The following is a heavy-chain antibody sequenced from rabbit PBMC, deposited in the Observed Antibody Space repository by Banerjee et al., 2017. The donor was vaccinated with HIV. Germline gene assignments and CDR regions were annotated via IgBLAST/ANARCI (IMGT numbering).Heavy chain of an antibody. CDR1: GFSFSSSYW. J-gene: IGHJ4*01. CDR2: IYAGSSGNT. CDR3: ARENAGNGAWEFNL. V-gene: IGHV1S45*01. Sequence: QEQLEESGGDLVKPEGSLTLTCTASGFSFSSSYWICWVRQAPGKGLEWIACIYAGSSGNTVYASWAKGRFTISKTSSTTVTLQMTSLTAADTATYFCARENAGNGAWEFNLWGPGTLVTVS. D-gene: IGHD4-2*01.